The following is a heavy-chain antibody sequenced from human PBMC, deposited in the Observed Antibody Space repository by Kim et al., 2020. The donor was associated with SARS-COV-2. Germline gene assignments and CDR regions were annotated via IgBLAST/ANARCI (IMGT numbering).Heavy chain of an antibody. CDR2: IKQDGSEK. D-gene: IGHD3-9*01. CDR3: AKQLRYFDWLFGGFDY. CDR1: GFTFSSYW. Sequence: GGSLRLSCAASGFTFSSYWMSWVRQAPGKGLEWVANIKQDGSEKYYVDSVKGRFTISRDNAKNSLYLQMNSLRAEDTAVYYCAKQLRYFDWLFGGFDYWGQRTLVTVSS. V-gene: IGHV3-7*01. J-gene: IGHJ4*02.